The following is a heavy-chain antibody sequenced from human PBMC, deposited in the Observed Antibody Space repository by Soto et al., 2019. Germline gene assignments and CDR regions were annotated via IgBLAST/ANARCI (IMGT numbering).Heavy chain of an antibody. J-gene: IGHJ5*02. CDR1: GSSFPNNV. Sequence: GPSVKVSCKALGSSFPNNVFGWGRKPTGQGLEWMGWMNPGSGDTGYAQKFQGRVTMTRDISIATAYMELSSLRSDDTAIYYCARMETFGSLNWFDPWGQGTLVTVSS. CDR3: ARMETFGSLNWFDP. CDR2: MNPGSGDT. V-gene: IGHV1-8*01. D-gene: IGHD3-16*01.